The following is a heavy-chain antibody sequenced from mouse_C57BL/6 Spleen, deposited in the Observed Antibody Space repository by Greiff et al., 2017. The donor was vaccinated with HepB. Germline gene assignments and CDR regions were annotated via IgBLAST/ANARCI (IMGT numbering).Heavy chain of an antibody. CDR1: GYTFTDYE. CDR2: IDPETGGT. D-gene: IGHD2-5*01. V-gene: IGHV1-15*01. J-gene: IGHJ2*01. CDR3: TRSNYSTSGLDY. Sequence: VHLVESGAELVRPGASVTLSCKASGYTFTDYEMHWVKQTPVHGLEWIGAIDPETGGTAYNQKFKGKAILTADKSSSTAYMELRSLTSEDSAVYYCTRSNYSTSGLDYWGQGTTLTVSS.